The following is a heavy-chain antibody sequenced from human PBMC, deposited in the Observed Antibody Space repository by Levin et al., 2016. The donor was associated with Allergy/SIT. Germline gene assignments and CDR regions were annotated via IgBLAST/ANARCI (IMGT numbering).Heavy chain of an antibody. V-gene: IGHV4-61*02. Sequence: RQAPGKGLEWIGRIYTSGSTNYNPSLKSRVTISVDTSKNQFSLKLSSVTAADTAVYYCARTLSRGYYYYMDVWGKGTTVTVSS. CDR2: IYTSGST. J-gene: IGHJ6*03. CDR3: ARTLSRGYYYYMDV. D-gene: IGHD3-10*01.